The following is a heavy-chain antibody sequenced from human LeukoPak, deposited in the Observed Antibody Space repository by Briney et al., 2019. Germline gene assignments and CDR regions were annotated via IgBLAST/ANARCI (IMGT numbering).Heavy chain of an antibody. CDR1: GFTFSSYS. J-gene: IGHJ4*02. CDR2: ISSSSRYI. V-gene: IGHV3-21*04. D-gene: IGHD3-3*01. CDR3: ARGFWRGYYKDY. Sequence: GGSLRLSCAASGFTFSSYSMNWVRQAPGKGLEWVSSISSSSRYIYYADSVKGRFTISRDHSKNTLYLQMNSLRAEDTAVYYCARGFWRGYYKDYWGQGTLVTVSS.